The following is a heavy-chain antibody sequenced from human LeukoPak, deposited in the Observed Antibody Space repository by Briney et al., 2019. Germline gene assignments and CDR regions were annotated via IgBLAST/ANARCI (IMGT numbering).Heavy chain of an antibody. Sequence: SETLSLTCAVSGGSFSDYYWSWIRQSPGKGLEWIGEMNHRGSTNYNPSLKSRVTIAVDTPKSQFSLTLRSVTAADTAVYYCARARPGYIYAYLRCFFDHWGQGSLVAVSS. CDR1: GGSFSDYY. D-gene: IGHD5-18*01. V-gene: IGHV4-34*01. CDR3: ARARPGYIYAYLRCFFDH. CDR2: MNHRGST. J-gene: IGHJ4*02.